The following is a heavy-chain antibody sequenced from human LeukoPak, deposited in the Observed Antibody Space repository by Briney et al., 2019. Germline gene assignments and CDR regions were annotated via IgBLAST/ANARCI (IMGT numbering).Heavy chain of an antibody. J-gene: IGHJ2*01. CDR3: ARLLVDSSSWYIGYFDL. CDR1: GGSISSSSYY. CDR2: IYYSGST. Sequence: SETLSLTCTVSGGSISSSSYYWGWIRQPPGKGLEWIGYIYYSGSTNYNPSLKSRVTISVDTSKNQFSLKLSSVTAADTAVYYCARLLVDSSSWYIGYFDLWGRGTLVTVSS. D-gene: IGHD6-13*01. V-gene: IGHV4-61*05.